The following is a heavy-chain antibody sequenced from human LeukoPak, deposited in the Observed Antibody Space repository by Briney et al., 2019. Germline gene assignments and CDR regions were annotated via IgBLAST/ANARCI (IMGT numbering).Heavy chain of an antibody. CDR1: GFTFSSYE. V-gene: IGHV3-48*03. J-gene: IGHJ4*02. D-gene: IGHD3-10*01. CDR2: ISSSGSTI. CDR3: ARDITMVRGYFDY. Sequence: WGSLRLSCAASGFTFSSYEMNWVRRAPGKGLEWVSYISSSGSTIYYADSVKGRFTISRDNAKNSLYLQMNSLRAEDTAVYYCARDITMVRGYFDYWGQGTLVTVSS.